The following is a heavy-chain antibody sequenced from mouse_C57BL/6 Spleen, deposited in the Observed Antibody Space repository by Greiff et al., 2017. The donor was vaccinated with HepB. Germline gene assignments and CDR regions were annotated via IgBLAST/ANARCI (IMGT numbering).Heavy chain of an antibody. Sequence: QVQLQQPGAELVKPGASVKLSCKASGYTFTSYWMHWVKQRPGQGLEWIGEIDPSDSYTNYNQKFKGKSTLTVDTSSSTAYMLLCSLTSEDSAVFYCVYDSNYSGFAYWGQGTMVTVSA. D-gene: IGHD2-5*01. J-gene: IGHJ3*01. V-gene: IGHV1-50*01. CDR2: IDPSDSYT. CDR3: VYDSNYSGFAY. CDR1: GYTFTSYW.